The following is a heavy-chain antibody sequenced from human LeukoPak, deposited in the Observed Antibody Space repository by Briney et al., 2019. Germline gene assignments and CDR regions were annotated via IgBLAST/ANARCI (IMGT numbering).Heavy chain of an antibody. J-gene: IGHJ2*01. V-gene: IGHV1-18*01. CDR2: ISAYNGNT. CDR1: GYTFTSYG. CDR3: ARARWLQSNWYFDL. D-gene: IGHD5-24*01. Sequence: ASVKVPCKASGYTFTSYGISWVRQAPGQGLEWMGWISAYNGNTNYAQKLQGRVTMTTDTSTSTAYMELRSLRSDDTAVYYCARARWLQSNWYFDLWGRGTLVTVSS.